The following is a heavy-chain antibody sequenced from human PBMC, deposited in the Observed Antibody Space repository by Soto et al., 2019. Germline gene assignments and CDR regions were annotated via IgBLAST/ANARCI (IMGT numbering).Heavy chain of an antibody. V-gene: IGHV1-18*04. CDR2: ISAYTGDT. J-gene: IGHJ4*02. D-gene: IGHD6-19*01. CDR1: GYSFTSYG. CDR3: ARTYSSGWSLSPSDY. Sequence: QVQLVQSGAEVRKPGASVRVSCKASGYSFTSYGISWVRQAPGRGLEWMGWISAYTGDTKYTQNFQGRVTLTTDTSASTVYMDLGSLRSDDTAVYYCARTYSSGWSLSPSDYRGQGTLVTVSS.